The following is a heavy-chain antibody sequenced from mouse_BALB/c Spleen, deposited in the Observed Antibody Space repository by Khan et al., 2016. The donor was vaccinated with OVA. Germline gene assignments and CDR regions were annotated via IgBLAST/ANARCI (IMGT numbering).Heavy chain of an antibody. Sequence: VQLQQSGPELLKPGASVKMSCKASGYTFTSYVMHWVKQKPGQGLEWIGYIYPFNDDSKYSEKFKGKATLTSDTSSNTAYMELSSLTSEDSAVXDFSTQGSTYTWFAYWGQGTLVTVSA. CDR3: STQGSTYTWFAY. CDR2: IYPFNDDS. CDR1: GYTFTSYV. J-gene: IGHJ3*01. D-gene: IGHD1-1*01. V-gene: IGHV1S136*01.